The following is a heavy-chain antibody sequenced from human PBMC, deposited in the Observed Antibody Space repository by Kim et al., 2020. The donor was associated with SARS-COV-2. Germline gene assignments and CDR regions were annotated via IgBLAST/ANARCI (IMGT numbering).Heavy chain of an antibody. D-gene: IGHD3-10*01. Sequence: SETLSLTCTVSGGSISSSSYYWSWIRQPPGKGLEWIGSIYYSGSTDYNPSLKSRVSISVDTSKNQFSLKLNSVTAADTAVYYCARLVRDLWIGELFIRQLPLNWFDPWGQGTLVTVSS. J-gene: IGHJ5*02. CDR3: ARLVRDLWIGELFIRQLPLNWFDP. V-gene: IGHV4-39*01. CDR2: IYYSGST. CDR1: GGSISSSSYY.